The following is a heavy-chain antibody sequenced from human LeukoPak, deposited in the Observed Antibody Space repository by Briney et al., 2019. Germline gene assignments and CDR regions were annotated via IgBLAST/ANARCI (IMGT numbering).Heavy chain of an antibody. V-gene: IGHV4-39*02. J-gene: IGHJ6*03. Sequence: PSETLSLTCTVSGGSISSSSYYWGWIRQPPGKGLEWIGSIYYSGSTYYNPSLKSRVTISVDTSKNQFSLKLSSVTAADTAVYYCARDRQQLVLGYYYYYMDVWGKGTTVTVSS. CDR3: ARDRQQLVLGYYYYYMDV. CDR1: GGSISSSSYY. D-gene: IGHD6-13*01. CDR2: IYYSGST.